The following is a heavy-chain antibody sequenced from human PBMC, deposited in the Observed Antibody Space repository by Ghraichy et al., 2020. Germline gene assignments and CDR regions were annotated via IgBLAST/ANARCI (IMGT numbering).Heavy chain of an antibody. Sequence: SETLSLTCTVSGGSISSSRYYRWWIRHPPGKGLEWIGSIYYRGSTYYNPSLKSRVNISVDTSKNQFSRKLSSVTAADTAVYYCARWGGSYPPFYGCNGFDYWGNGILIAISS. V-gene: IGHV4-39*01. D-gene: IGHD4-23*01. CDR1: GGSISSSRYY. CDR3: ARWGGSYPPFYGCNGFDY. J-gene: IGHJ4*01. CDR2: IYYRGST.